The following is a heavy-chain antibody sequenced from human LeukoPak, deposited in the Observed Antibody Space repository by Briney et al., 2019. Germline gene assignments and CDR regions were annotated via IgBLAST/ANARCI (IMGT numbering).Heavy chain of an antibody. D-gene: IGHD3-10*01. Sequence: GGSLRLSCAASGFTFSSYAMHWVRQAPGKGLEWVAVISYDGSNKYYADSVKGRFTISRDISKNTLYLQMNSLRAEDTAVYYCARDKGSRFDYYGMDVWGKGTTVTVSS. CDR1: GFTFSSYA. J-gene: IGHJ6*04. CDR3: ARDKGSRFDYYGMDV. CDR2: ISYDGSNK. V-gene: IGHV3-30*04.